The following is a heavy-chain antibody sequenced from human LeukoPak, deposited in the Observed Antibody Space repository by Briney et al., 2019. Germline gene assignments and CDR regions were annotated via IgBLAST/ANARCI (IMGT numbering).Heavy chain of an antibody. J-gene: IGHJ4*02. CDR1: GGSISSSNW. CDR2: IYHSGST. Sequence: SETLSLTCAVSGGSISSSNWWSWVRQPPGKGLEWIGGIYHSGSTNNNPSLKSRVTISVDKSKNQFSLKLSSVTAADTAVYYCARGHDGSGSYYKTAAFDYWGQGTLVTVSS. CDR3: ARGHDGSGSYYKTAAFDY. D-gene: IGHD3-10*01. V-gene: IGHV4-4*02.